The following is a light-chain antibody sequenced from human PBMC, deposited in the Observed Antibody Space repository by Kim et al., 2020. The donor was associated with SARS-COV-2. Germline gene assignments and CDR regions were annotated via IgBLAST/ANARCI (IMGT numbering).Light chain of an antibody. CDR3: QEYSDFPPT. Sequence: DIQMTQSPSSLSASIGDRVIITCQASQDIKTYLNWYQQKPGKVPNLLIYHASDLKTGVPSRFSGSGSGTAFTFTISSLQPEDVGTYYCQEYSDFPPTYGPGTKVDIK. CDR1: QDIKTY. J-gene: IGKJ3*01. CDR2: HAS. V-gene: IGKV1-33*01.